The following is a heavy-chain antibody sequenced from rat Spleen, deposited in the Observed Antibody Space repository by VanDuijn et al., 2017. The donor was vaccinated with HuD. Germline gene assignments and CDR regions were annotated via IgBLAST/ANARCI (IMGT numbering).Heavy chain of an antibody. CDR3: ARDPFDY. CDR1: GLSLASNG. V-gene: IGHV2-47*01. J-gene: IGHJ2*01. Sequence: QVQLKESGPGLVQPSQTLSLTCTVSGLSLASNGVSWIRQPPGKGLEWMGIIWTGGTTTYNSLLKSRLSISRDTSKSQVFLKMNSLQTEDTATYYCARDPFDYWGQGVMVTVSS. CDR2: IWTGGTT.